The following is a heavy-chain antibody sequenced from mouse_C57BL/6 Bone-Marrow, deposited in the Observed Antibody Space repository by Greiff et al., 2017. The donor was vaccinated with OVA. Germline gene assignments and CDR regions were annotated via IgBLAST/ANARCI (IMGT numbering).Heavy chain of an antibody. CDR2: ISSCGSYT. D-gene: IGHD2-3*01. CDR1: GFTFSSYG. Sequence: EVKLMESGGDLVKPGGSLKLSCAASGFTFSSYGMSWVRQTPDKRLEWVATISSCGSYTYYPDSVKGRFTISRDNAKNTLYLQMSSLKSEDTAMYYCARRWLLLWGQGTLVTVSA. CDR3: ARRWLLL. J-gene: IGHJ3*01. V-gene: IGHV5-6*02.